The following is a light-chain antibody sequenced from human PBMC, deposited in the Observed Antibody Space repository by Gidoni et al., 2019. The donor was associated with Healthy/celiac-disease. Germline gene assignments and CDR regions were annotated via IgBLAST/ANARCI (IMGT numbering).Light chain of an antibody. J-gene: IGKJ4*01. V-gene: IGKV3-20*01. CDR1: QSVSSSY. CDR3: QQYGSSPT. Sequence: EIVLPHSPGTLSLSPGERATLSCRASQSVSSSYLAWYQQKPGQAPRLLIYGASSRATGIPDRFSGSGSGTDFTLTISRLEPEDFAVYYCQQYGSSPTFGGGTKVEIK. CDR2: GAS.